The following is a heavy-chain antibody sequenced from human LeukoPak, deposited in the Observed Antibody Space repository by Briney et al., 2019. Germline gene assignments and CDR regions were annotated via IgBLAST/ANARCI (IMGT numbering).Heavy chain of an antibody. D-gene: IGHD5-12*01. CDR1: GFTVSSNC. Sequence: PGGSLRLSCTASGFTVSSNCMSRVRQAPGKGLEWVSVIYSGGSTYYADSVKGRFTIFRDNAKNTLNLQMNSLRAEDTAVYYCARYGSGYDLIDYWGQGTLVTVSS. V-gene: IGHV3-53*01. J-gene: IGHJ4*02. CDR3: ARYGSGYDLIDY. CDR2: IYSGGST.